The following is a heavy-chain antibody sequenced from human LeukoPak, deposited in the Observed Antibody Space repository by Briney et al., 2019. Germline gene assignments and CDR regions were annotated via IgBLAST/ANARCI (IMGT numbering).Heavy chain of an antibody. CDR1: GFTFDDYA. CDR2: ISWNSGSI. J-gene: IGHJ4*02. D-gene: IGHD6-19*01. V-gene: IGHV3-9*01. CDR3: AKDSWAYSSGWPHYFDY. Sequence: PGGSLRLSCAASGFTFDDYAMHWVRQAPGKGLEWDSGISWNSGSIGYADSVKGRFTISRDNAKNSLYLQMNSLSAEDTALYYCAKDSWAYSSGWPHYFDYSGQGTLVTVSS.